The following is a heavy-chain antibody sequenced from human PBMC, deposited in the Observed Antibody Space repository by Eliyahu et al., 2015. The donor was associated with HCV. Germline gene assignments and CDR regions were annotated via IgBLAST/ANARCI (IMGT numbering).Heavy chain of an antibody. CDR2: INVDNGTA. J-gene: IGHJ3*02. CDR3: ARVGPTWAFDI. Sequence: QVQLVQSGPEVKKPGASVKLSCHSSGYIFNNYVITWVRQAPGQGLEWMGWINVDNGTAHYAQELQGRVAMTTDTPTSTAYMELLRLRPDDTAVYFCARVGPTWAFDIWGQGTKVTVFS. CDR1: GYIFNNYV. V-gene: IGHV1-18*01. D-gene: IGHD4-11*01.